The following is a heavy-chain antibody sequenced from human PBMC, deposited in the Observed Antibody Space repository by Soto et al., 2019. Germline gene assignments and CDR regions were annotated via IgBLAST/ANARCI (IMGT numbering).Heavy chain of an antibody. Sequence: PSETLSLTCTVSGGSINYYYWSWIRQPPGKGLEWIGYVHYTGSTNYNPSLQSRVTILVDTSKNQFFLKLNSVTAADTAVYYCARDTYFSYGSGSRAPYFDYRGQRTLVTVSS. J-gene: IGHJ4*02. V-gene: IGHV4-59*01. CDR1: GGSINYYY. CDR3: ARDTYFSYGSGSRAPYFDY. D-gene: IGHD3-22*01. CDR2: VHYTGST.